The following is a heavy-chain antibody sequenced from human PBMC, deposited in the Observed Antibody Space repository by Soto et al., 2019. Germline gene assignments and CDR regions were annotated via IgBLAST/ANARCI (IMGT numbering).Heavy chain of an antibody. D-gene: IGHD2-8*02. CDR1: GFTFSSYG. J-gene: IGHJ4*02. V-gene: IGHV3-30*18. CDR3: AKDTGY. Sequence: VQLVESGGGVVQPGRSLRLSCAASGFTFSSYGMHWVRQAPGKGLEWVAVISYDGSNKYYADSVKGRFTISRDNSKNTLYLQMNSLRAEDTAVYYCAKDTGYWGQGTLVTVSS. CDR2: ISYDGSNK.